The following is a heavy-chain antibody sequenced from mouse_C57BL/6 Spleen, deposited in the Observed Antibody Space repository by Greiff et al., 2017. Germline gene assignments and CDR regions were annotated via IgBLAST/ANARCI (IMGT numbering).Heavy chain of an antibody. J-gene: IGHJ2*01. CDR3: ARGPPIYYYGSSPFDY. Sequence: EVKLMESGGGLVKPGGSLKLSCAASGFTFSSYAMSWVRQTPEKRLEWVATISDGGSYTYYPDNVKGRFTISRDNAKNNLYLQMSHLKSEDTAMYYCARGPPIYYYGSSPFDYWGQGTTLTVSS. CDR1: GFTFSSYA. V-gene: IGHV5-4*03. CDR2: ISDGGSYT. D-gene: IGHD1-1*01.